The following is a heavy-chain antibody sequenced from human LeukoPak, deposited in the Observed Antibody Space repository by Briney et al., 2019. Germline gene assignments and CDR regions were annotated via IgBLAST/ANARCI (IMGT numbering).Heavy chain of an antibody. J-gene: IGHJ4*02. CDR2: ISATGVNT. CDR1: EFTFSSYA. V-gene: IGHV3-64D*09. Sequence: QSVGSLRLSRSAPEFTFSSYAMNCLPQAPGKGLEYVPGISATGVNTYYADSVRGRFTISRDNSKNTLYLQMSSLRAEDTAVYFFVKDTKYDSSSYYDYWGQGTLVTVSS. D-gene: IGHD3-22*01. CDR3: VKDTKYDSSSYYDY.